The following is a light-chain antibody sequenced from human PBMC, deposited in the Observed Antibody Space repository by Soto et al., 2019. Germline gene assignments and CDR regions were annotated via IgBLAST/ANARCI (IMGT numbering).Light chain of an antibody. CDR2: DNN. J-gene: IGLJ1*01. CDR3: GTWDSSLSAYV. V-gene: IGLV1-51*01. Sequence: QSVLTQPPSVSAAPGQKGTISCSGSRFNIGNNYVSWSQQLPGTAPRLLIYDNNKRPSGIPDRFSDSKSGTSATLAITGLPTGDEADYFCGTWDSSLSAYVFGTGTKLTVL. CDR1: RFNIGNNY.